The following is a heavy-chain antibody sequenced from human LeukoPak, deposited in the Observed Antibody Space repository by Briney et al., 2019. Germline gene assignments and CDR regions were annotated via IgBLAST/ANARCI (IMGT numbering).Heavy chain of an antibody. Sequence: VASVNVSCKASGYTFTSYGISWVRQAPGQGLEWMGWISAYNGNTNYAQKLQGRVTMTTDTSTSTAYMELRSLRSDDTAVYYCASGSYDFWGAQGYYYMDGWGEGTTVTVSS. J-gene: IGHJ6*03. V-gene: IGHV1-18*01. CDR2: ISAYNGNT. D-gene: IGHD3-3*01. CDR1: GYTFTSYG. CDR3: ASGSYDFWGAQGYYYMDG.